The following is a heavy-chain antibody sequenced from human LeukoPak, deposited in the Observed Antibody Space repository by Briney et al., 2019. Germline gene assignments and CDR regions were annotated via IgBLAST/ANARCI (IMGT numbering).Heavy chain of an antibody. V-gene: IGHV1-2*02. D-gene: IGHD2-2*01. Sequence: ASVKVSCTASGYTFSDYYMRWVRQAPGQGLEWMGGINPNDGDTNYAQRFQGRVTMTRDTSISTAHMEVSRLRTDDTAVYYCARANFLYCSSSTCLFDYWGQGTLVTVSS. CDR1: GYTFSDYY. J-gene: IGHJ4*02. CDR2: INPNDGDT. CDR3: ARANFLYCSSSTCLFDY.